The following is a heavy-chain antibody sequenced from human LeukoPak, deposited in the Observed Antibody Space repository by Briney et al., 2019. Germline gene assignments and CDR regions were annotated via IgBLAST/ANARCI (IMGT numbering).Heavy chain of an antibody. CDR1: GFIFSDYY. Sequence: NPGGSLRLSCAASGFIFSDYYMTWIRQAPGKGLEWVSHISGSGSDMSYADSVKGRFTISRDNSKNTLYLQMNSLRAEDTAVYYCARTVVSGTSDYFDYWGQGTLVTVSS. D-gene: IGHD2-21*01. CDR2: ISGSGSDM. J-gene: IGHJ4*02. V-gene: IGHV3-11*01. CDR3: ARTVVSGTSDYFDY.